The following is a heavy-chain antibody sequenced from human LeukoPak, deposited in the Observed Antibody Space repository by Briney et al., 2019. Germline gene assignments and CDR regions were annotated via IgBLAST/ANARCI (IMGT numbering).Heavy chain of an antibody. Sequence: GESLEISCKGSGYSFTSYWIGWVRQAPGHGLEWMGWMNPNSGNTGYAQKFQGRVTMTRNTSITTAYMELSSLRSEDTAVYYCASGRDGLRWGQGTLVTVSS. D-gene: IGHD5-24*01. J-gene: IGHJ4*02. CDR2: MNPNSGNT. CDR3: ASGRDGLR. CDR1: GYSFTSYW. V-gene: IGHV1-8*02.